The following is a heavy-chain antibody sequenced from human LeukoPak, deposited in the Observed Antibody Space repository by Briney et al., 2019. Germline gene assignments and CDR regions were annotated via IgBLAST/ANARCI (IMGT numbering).Heavy chain of an antibody. CDR2: INPSGGST. CDR3: ARQQLWFGELLYPDYDY. V-gene: IGHV1-46*01. J-gene: IGHJ4*02. D-gene: IGHD3-10*01. Sequence: GASVKVSCKASGYTFTSYYMHWVRQAPGQGLEWMGIINPSGGSTSYAQKFQGRVTMTRDTSTSTVYMELSSLRSEDTAVYYCARQQLWFGELLYPDYDYWGQGTLVTVSS. CDR1: GYTFTSYY.